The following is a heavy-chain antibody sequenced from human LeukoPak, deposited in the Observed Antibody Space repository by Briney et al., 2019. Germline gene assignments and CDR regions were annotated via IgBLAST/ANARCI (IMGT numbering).Heavy chain of an antibody. D-gene: IGHD3-10*01. V-gene: IGHV3-21*01. J-gene: IGHJ4*02. Sequence: PGGSLRLSCAASGFTFTSYAMNWVRQAPGKGLEWVSSISSSSSYIYYADSVKGRFTISRDNAKNSLYLQMNSLRAEDTAVYYCARDWEVGELLYYWGQGTLVTVSS. CDR2: ISSSSSYI. CDR1: GFTFTSYA. CDR3: ARDWEVGELLYY.